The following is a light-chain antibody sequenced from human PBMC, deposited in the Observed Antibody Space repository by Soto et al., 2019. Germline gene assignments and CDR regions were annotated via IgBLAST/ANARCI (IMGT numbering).Light chain of an antibody. Sequence: EIVMTQSPATLSVSPGERATLSCRASQSVSSSYLAWYQQKPGQAPRLLIYGASSRATGIPARFSGSGSGTEFTLTISSLQSEDFAVYYCQQYKNWPHTFGQGTKVDIK. CDR1: QSVSSSY. V-gene: IGKV3D-15*01. CDR3: QQYKNWPHT. CDR2: GAS. J-gene: IGKJ1*01.